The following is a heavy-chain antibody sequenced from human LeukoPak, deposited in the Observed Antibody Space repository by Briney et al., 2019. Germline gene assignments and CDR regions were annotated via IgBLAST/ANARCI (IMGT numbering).Heavy chain of an antibody. V-gene: IGHV3-33*01. CDR2: IWYDGGKK. CDR1: GFTFSSSG. Sequence: SGGSLRLSCAASGFTFSSSGMHWVRRAPGKGLEWVAVIWYDGGKKYYADSVKGRFTISRDNSKNTLYLQMNSVRAEDTAVYYCARDKDYHFDYWGQGTLVIVSS. J-gene: IGHJ4*02. D-gene: IGHD4-11*01. CDR3: ARDKDYHFDY.